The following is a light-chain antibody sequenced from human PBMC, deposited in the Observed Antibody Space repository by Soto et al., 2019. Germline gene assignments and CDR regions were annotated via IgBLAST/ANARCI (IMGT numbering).Light chain of an antibody. CDR3: QQCAYSPRT. J-gene: IGKJ1*01. V-gene: IGKV3-20*01. CDR2: DAS. Sequence: EIVLTQSPDSLSLSPGERATLSCRASQSVGNNYLAWYQQKPGQAPRLLIYDASSRAAGIPDRFSGSGTGTDVTLTSSRLELEDFAVYYCQQCAYSPRTCGQGNKVEVK. CDR1: QSVGNNY.